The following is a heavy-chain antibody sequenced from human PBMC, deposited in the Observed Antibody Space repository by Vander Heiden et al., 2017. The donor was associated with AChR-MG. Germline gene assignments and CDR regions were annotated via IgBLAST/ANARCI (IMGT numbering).Heavy chain of an antibody. V-gene: IGHV4-39*01. J-gene: IGHJ4*02. CDR3: ARRLRLYESYYFDY. CDR1: GGSISSSSYY. Sequence: QLQLQESGPGLVKPSETLSLTCTVSGGSISSSSYYWDWIRQPPGKGLEWIGNIYYTGSTYYNPSLKSRVTISVDTSRNQFSLKRSSVTAADTAVYYCARRLRLYESYYFDYWGQGTLVTVSS. CDR2: IYYTGST. D-gene: IGHD3-3*01.